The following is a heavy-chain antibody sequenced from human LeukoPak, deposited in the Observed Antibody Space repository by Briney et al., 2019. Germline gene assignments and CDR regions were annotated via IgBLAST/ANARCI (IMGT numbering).Heavy chain of an antibody. J-gene: IGHJ4*02. CDR1: GFTFDDYA. V-gene: IGHV3-9*03. D-gene: IGHD4-17*01. Sequence: PGGSLRLSCAASGFTFDDYAMHWVRQAPGKGLEWVSGISWNSGSIGYADSVKGRFTISRDNAKNSLYLQMNSLRAEDMALYYCAKGRHDYGDFYYFDYWGQGTLVTVS. CDR3: AKGRHDYGDFYYFDY. CDR2: ISWNSGSI.